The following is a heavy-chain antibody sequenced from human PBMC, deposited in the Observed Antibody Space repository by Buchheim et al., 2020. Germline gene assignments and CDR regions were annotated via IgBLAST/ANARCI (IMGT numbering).Heavy chain of an antibody. V-gene: IGHV3-30*18. CDR1: GFTFSSYG. Sequence: QVQLVESGGGVVQPGRSLRLSCAASGFTFSSYGMHWVRQAPGKGLEWVAVISYDGSNKYYADSVKGRFTISRDNSKNTLYPQMNSLRAEDTAVYYCAKDYYFPLGGMDVWGQGTT. CDR3: AKDYYFPLGGMDV. J-gene: IGHJ6*02. D-gene: IGHD3-22*01. CDR2: ISYDGSNK.